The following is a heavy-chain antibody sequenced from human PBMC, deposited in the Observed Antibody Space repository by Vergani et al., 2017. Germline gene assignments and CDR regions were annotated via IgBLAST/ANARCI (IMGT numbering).Heavy chain of an antibody. D-gene: IGHD3-22*01. CDR2: IYYSGST. CDR1: GGSISSGDYY. J-gene: IGHJ3*02. V-gene: IGHV4-30-4*08. Sequence: QVQLQESGPGLVKPSQTLTLTCTVSGGSISSGDYYWSWIRQPPGKGLEWIGYIYYSGSTYYNPSLKSRVTISVDTSKNQFSLKLSSVTAADTAVYYCARHIXIYYDSSGSHAFDIWGQGTMVTVSS. CDR3: ARHIXIYYDSSGSHAFDI.